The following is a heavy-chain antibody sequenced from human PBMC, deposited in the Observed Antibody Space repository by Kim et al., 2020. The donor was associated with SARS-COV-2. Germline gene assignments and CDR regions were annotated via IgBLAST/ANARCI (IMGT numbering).Heavy chain of an antibody. CDR3: ARRGVATTGYYYYGLDV. J-gene: IGHJ6*02. CDR1: RYNFANYW. CDR2: IYPGDSDT. V-gene: IGHV5-51*01. Sequence: GESLKISCKASRYNFANYWIAWVRQMPGKGLEWMGIIYPGDSDTKYSPSLEGQVTISADKSISTAYLQWSSLKASDTAMYYCARRGVATTGYYYYGLDVWGQGTTVTVSS. D-gene: IGHD5-12*01.